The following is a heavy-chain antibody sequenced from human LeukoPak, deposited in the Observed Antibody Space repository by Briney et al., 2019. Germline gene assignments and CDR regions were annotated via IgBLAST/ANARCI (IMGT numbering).Heavy chain of an antibody. CDR2: IKEDGIEK. D-gene: IGHD4-23*01. J-gene: IGHJ4*02. Sequence: GGSLRLSCVVSGFTFSNWWMSWVRQAPGKVLEYVANIKEDGIEKNYVDSAKGRFTISRDNAKNSLYLHMNSLRAEDTAVYYCARDYGGSSPFDYWGQGTLVTVSS. CDR3: ARDYGGSSPFDY. CDR1: GFTFSNWW. V-gene: IGHV3-7*01.